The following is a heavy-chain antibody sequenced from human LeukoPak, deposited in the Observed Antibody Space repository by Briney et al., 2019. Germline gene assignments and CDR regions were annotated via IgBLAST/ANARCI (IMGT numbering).Heavy chain of an antibody. J-gene: IGHJ3*02. CDR3: ARGSSSWYGAFDI. D-gene: IGHD6-13*01. V-gene: IGHV3-21*01. CDR2: ISSSSSYI. Sequence: GGSLRLSCAASGFTFSSYSMNWVRQAPGKGLEWVSSISSSSSYIYYADSVKGRFTISRDNAKNSLYLQMNSLRAEDTAVYYCARGSSSWYGAFDIWGQGTMVTVSS. CDR1: GFTFSSYS.